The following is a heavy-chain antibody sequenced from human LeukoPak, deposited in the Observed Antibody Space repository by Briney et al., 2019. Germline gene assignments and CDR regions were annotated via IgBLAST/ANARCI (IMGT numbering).Heavy chain of an antibody. V-gene: IGHV4-39*01. Sequence: SETLSLTCTVSGASISNTDYYWAWIRQPPGEGLEWIGTKLYTGDTYYNPSLRGRATASIDPSKNQFSLSLSSLTAADTAVYYCARQRVNHEGADSLGQGNLGTVSS. J-gene: IGHJ4*02. CDR2: KLYTGDT. CDR3: ARQRVNHEGADS. CDR1: GASISNTDYY.